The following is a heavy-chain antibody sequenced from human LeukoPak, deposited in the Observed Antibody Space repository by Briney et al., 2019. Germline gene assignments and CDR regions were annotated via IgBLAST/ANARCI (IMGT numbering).Heavy chain of an antibody. CDR2: FDPEDGET. Sequence: ASVKVSCKVSGYTLTELSMHWMRQAPGKGLEWMGGFDPEDGETIYAQKFQGRVTMTEDTSTDTAYMELSSLRSEDTAVYYCATGYCGSTSCPIDHWGQGSLVTVSS. V-gene: IGHV1-24*01. CDR3: ATGYCGSTSCPIDH. J-gene: IGHJ4*02. CDR1: GYTLTELS. D-gene: IGHD2-2*01.